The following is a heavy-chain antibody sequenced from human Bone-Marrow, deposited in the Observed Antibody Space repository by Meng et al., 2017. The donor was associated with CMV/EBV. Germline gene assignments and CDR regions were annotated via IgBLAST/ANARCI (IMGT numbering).Heavy chain of an antibody. CDR3: ARDVAIYCSCGSCYRGSYWFDP. CDR2: INPNSGGT. CDR1: GYTFTGYY. D-gene: IGHD2-15*01. V-gene: IGHV1-2*02. J-gene: IGHJ5*02. Sequence: ASVKVSCKASGYTFTGYYMHWVRQAPGQGLEWMGWINPNSGGTNYAQKFQGRVTMTRDTSISTAYMELSRLRSDDTAVYYCARDVAIYCSCGSCYRGSYWFDPWGQGTLVTVSS.